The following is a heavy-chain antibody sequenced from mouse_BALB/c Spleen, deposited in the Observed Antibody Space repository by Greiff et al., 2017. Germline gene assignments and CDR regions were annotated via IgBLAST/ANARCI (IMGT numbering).Heavy chain of an antibody. Sequence: EVKVVESGGDLVKPGGSLKLSCAASGFTFSSYGMSWVRQTPDKRLEWVATISSGGSYTYYPDSVKGRFTISRDNAKNTLYLQMSSLKSEDTAMYYCARHRDYGYFDYWGQGTTLTVYS. D-gene: IGHD1-1*01. CDR2: ISSGGSYT. CDR1: GFTFSSYG. V-gene: IGHV5-6*01. CDR3: ARHRDYGYFDY. J-gene: IGHJ2*01.